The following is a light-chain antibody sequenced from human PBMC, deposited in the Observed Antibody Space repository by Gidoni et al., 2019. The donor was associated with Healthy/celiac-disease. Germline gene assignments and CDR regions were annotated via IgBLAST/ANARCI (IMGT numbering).Light chain of an antibody. Sequence: DNQMTQSPSSLSASVGDRVTITCRASQSISSYLNWYQQNPGKAPKLLIYAASSLQSGVPSRFSGSGSGTDFTLTISSLQPEDFATYYCQQSYSTPLLTFGGGTKVESK. J-gene: IGKJ4*01. CDR2: AAS. V-gene: IGKV1-39*01. CDR1: QSISSY. CDR3: QQSYSTPLLT.